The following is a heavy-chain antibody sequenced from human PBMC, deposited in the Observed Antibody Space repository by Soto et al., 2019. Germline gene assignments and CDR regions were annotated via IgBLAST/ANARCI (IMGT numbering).Heavy chain of an antibody. D-gene: IGHD3-3*01. V-gene: IGHV4-59*01. CDR1: GGSISSYY. CDR3: ARGVTYYDFWSGKWGGMDV. CDR2: IYYSGST. Sequence: PSETLSLTCTVSGGSISSYYWSWIRQPPGKGLEWIGYIYYSGSTNYNPSLKSRVTISVDTSKNQFSLKLSSVTAADTAVYYCARGVTYYDFWSGKWGGMDVWGQGTTVTVS. J-gene: IGHJ6*02.